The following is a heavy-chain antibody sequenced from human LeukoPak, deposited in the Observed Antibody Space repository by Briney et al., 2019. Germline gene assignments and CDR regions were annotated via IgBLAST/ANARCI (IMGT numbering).Heavy chain of an antibody. J-gene: IGHJ4*02. CDR3: ALGSVALN. D-gene: IGHD3-10*01. CDR1: GFTFSSYA. CDR2: ISSNGGST. V-gene: IGHV3-64*01. Sequence: GGSLRLSCAASGFTFSSYAMHWVRQAPGKGLEYVPAISSNGGSTYYANSVKGRFTISRDNSKNTLYLQMGSLRAEDMAVYYCALGSVALNWGQGTLVTVSS.